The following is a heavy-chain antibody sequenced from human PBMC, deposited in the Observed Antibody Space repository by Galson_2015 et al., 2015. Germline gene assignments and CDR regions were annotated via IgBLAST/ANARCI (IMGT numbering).Heavy chain of an antibody. V-gene: IGHV1-24*01. Sequence: SVKVSCKVSGYTLTELSMHWVRQAPGKGLEWMGGFDPEDGETIYAQKFQGRVTMTEDTSTDTAYMELSSLRSEDTAVYYCAKGDDSSGYYYDGSDYWGQGTLVTVSS. D-gene: IGHD3-22*01. CDR1: GYTLTELS. J-gene: IGHJ4*02. CDR3: AKGDDSSGYYYDGSDY. CDR2: FDPEDGET.